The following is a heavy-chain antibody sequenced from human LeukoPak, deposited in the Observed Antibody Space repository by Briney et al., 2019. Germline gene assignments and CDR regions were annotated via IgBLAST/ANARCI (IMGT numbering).Heavy chain of an antibody. CDR1: GYTSTSYG. Sequence: ASVKVSCKASGYTSTSYGISWVRQAPGQGLEWMGWISAYNGNTNYAQKLQGRVTMTTDTSTSTAYMELRSLRSDDTAVYYCARTGGIVVVPAARDYYYYYMDVWAKGPRSPSP. D-gene: IGHD2-2*01. V-gene: IGHV1-18*01. J-gene: IGHJ6*03. CDR2: ISAYNGNT. CDR3: ARTGGIVVVPAARDYYYYYMDV.